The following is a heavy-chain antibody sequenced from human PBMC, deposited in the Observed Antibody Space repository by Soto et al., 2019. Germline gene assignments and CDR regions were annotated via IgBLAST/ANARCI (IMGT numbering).Heavy chain of an antibody. Sequence: PSETLSLTCTVSGGSITTYQWSWIRQPPGKGLEWIGGYSGFTNYNPSLESRATISVDHSKNQFFLTLRSVTAADTAVYYCARSVFPWGQGTLVTVSS. J-gene: IGHJ5*02. CDR2: YSGFT. CDR1: GGSITTYQ. CDR3: ARSVFP. V-gene: IGHV4-59*01.